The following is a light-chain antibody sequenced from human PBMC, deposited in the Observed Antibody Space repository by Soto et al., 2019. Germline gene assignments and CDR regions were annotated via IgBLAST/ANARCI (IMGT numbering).Light chain of an antibody. Sequence: SALTQPASVSGSPGQSITISCTGTSSDVGGYNFLAWYQQHPGKVPKLIIFEVSNRPSGVSHRFSGSKSGNTASLTISGLQAEDEADYYCTSYASSSTVLFGGGTKLTVL. CDR1: SSDVGGYNF. CDR2: EVS. J-gene: IGLJ2*01. CDR3: TSYASSSTVL. V-gene: IGLV2-14*01.